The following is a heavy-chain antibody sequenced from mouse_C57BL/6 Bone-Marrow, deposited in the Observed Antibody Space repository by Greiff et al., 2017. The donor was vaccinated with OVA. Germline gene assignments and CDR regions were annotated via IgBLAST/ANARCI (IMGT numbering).Heavy chain of an antibody. J-gene: IGHJ3*01. CDR3: TFFAY. V-gene: IGHV14-4*01. CDR2: IDPENGDT. Sequence: EVKVVESGAELVRPGASVKLSCTASGFNIKDDYMHWVKQRPEQGLEWIGWIDPENGDTEYASKFQGKATITADTSSNTAYLQLSSLTSEDTAVYYCTFFAYWGQGTLVTVSA. CDR1: GFNIKDDY.